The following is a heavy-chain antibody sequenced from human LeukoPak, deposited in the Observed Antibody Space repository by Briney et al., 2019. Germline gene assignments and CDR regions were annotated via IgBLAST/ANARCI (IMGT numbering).Heavy chain of an antibody. CDR1: GYTLTELS. V-gene: IGHV1-24*01. D-gene: IGHD1-26*01. Sequence: ASVKVSCKVSGYTLTELSMHWVRQAPGKGLEWMGGFDPEDGETIYAQKFQGRVTMTEDTSTDTAYMELRSLRSDDTAVYYCARELVSWKYFDYWGQGTLVTVSS. CDR3: ARELVSWKYFDY. CDR2: FDPEDGET. J-gene: IGHJ4*02.